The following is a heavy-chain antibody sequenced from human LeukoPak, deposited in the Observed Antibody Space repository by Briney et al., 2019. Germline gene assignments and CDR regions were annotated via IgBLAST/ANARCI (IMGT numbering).Heavy chain of an antibody. CDR3: ARDFFAFGGVIALLDY. CDR2: ISSSGSTI. CDR1: GLTFSDYY. D-gene: IGHD3-16*02. J-gene: IGHJ4*02. V-gene: IGHV3-11*04. Sequence: GGSLRLSCAASGLTFSDYYMSWIRQAPGKGLEWVSYISSSGSTIYYADSVKGRFTISRDNAKKSLYLQMNSLRDEDTAVYYCARDFFAFGGVIALLDYWGQGTLVTVSS.